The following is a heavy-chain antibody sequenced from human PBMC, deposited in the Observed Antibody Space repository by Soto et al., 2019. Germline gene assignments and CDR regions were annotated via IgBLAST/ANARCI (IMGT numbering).Heavy chain of an antibody. D-gene: IGHD6-19*01. CDR3: AKGGRQWLVTSDFNY. Sequence: VQLVESGGGVVQPGRSLRLSCAASGFTFSDYAMHWVRQAPGKGLEWVAVVSHDGRNTHYADSVKGRFTISRDSSKNTFPLQMNSLRAEDTAVYYGAKGGRQWLVTSDFNYWGQGSLVTVSS. CDR1: GFTFSDYA. J-gene: IGHJ4*02. CDR2: VSHDGRNT. V-gene: IGHV3-30*18.